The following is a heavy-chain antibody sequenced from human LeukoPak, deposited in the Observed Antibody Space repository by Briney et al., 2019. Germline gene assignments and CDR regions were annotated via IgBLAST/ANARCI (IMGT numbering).Heavy chain of an antibody. V-gene: IGHV3-64*01. D-gene: IGHD3-22*01. CDR1: GFTFSSFA. CDR3: ARWAVVVTNYFDF. J-gene: IGHJ4*02. CDR2: ISSNGGGT. Sequence: PGGSLRLSCEASGFTFSSFAMHWVRQAPGKGLEYVSAISSNGGGTYYANSVKGRFTISRDNSNNTLYLQMDSLRSDDMAVYYCARWAVVVTNYFDFWGQGTLVTVSS.